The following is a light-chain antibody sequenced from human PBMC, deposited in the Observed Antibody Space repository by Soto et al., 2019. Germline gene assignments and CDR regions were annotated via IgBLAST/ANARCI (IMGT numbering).Light chain of an antibody. Sequence: DIQMTQSPSTLSASVGDRVTITCRASQSISAWLAWYQQKPGKAPKLLIYKASSLDSGVPSRFSGSGSGTEFTLTISSLQPDDFATYYCQQYNNYGSWTFGQGTKVEIK. J-gene: IGKJ1*01. V-gene: IGKV1-5*03. CDR1: QSISAW. CDR3: QQYNNYGSWT. CDR2: KAS.